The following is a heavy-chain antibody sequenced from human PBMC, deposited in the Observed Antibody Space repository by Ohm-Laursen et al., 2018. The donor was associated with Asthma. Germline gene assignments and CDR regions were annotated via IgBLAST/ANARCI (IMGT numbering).Heavy chain of an antibody. V-gene: IGHV1-69*13. D-gene: IGHD2-15*01. Sequence: SVKVSCKSLGGTLGTSVIGWVRQAPGQGLEWLGGINSVFGTSTYAQKFHDRFTITADESTSTVYMTLSGLTSEDTAVYYCARKAGSCITSNCYSLDFWGQGTLVTVSS. CDR2: INSVFGTS. CDR3: ARKAGSCITSNCYSLDF. CDR1: GGTLGTSV. J-gene: IGHJ4*02.